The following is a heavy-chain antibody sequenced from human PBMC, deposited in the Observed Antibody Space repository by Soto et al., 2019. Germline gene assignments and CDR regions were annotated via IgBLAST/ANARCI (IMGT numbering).Heavy chain of an antibody. D-gene: IGHD2-15*01. V-gene: IGHV1-18*01. CDR3: ARVVVAGTNWFDP. CDR1: GYSFTSYG. CDR2: ISAYNGNT. J-gene: IGHJ5*02. Sequence: ASVKVSCKASGYSFTSYGISWVRQAPGQGLEWMGWISAYNGNTNYAQKLQGRVTMTTDTSTSTVYMELRSLSSDDTAVYSCARVVVAGTNWFDPWGQGTQVTVSS.